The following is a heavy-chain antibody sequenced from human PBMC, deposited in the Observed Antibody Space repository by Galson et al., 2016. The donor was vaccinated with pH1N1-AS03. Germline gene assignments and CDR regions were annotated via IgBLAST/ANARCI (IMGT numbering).Heavy chain of an antibody. CDR2: IYWDGDE. V-gene: IGHV2-5*02. CDR3: ARSTHVNEGLDF. D-gene: IGHD2-8*01. J-gene: IGHJ4*02. CDR1: GFSLSAGGVH. Sequence: ALVKPTQTLTLTCTVSGFSLSAGGVHVAWIRQSPGKALEWLALIYWDGDERYNSSLRSRLSISRDTSKNHVVLTMTSVGPMDTGTYYCARSTHVNEGLDFWGQGTLVTVSS.